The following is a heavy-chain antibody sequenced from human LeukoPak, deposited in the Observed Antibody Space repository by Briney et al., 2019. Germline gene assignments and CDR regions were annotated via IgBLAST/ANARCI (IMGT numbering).Heavy chain of an antibody. CDR3: PRVLYCSGGSSFSNCFHP. V-gene: IGHV1-18*01. CDR1: GYTLTSYG. D-gene: IGHD2-15*01. J-gene: IGHJ5*02. Sequence: ASVTVSCKASGYTLTSYGISWVRQAPGQGLEWMGWISAYNGNTNYAQKLQGRVTMTTDTSTSTAYMELRSLRSADPAVHYCPRVLYCSGGSSFSNCFHPWGPGTLVTVSS. CDR2: ISAYNGNT.